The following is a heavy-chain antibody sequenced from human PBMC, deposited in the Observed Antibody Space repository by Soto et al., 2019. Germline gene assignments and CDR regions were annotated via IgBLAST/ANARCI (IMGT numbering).Heavy chain of an antibody. J-gene: IGHJ4*02. CDR3: VRQYFDFWTDYPDFDY. CDR1: GYTFSKYD. Sequence: VASVKVSCKASGYTFSKYDISWVRQAPGQGLQWLGLISPNSGRASYSESFQGRVTMSTDTPTTTAYLELRSLRSDDTAVYYCVRQYFDFWTDYPDFDYWGQGTLVTVSS. CDR2: ISPNSGRA. V-gene: IGHV1-18*04. D-gene: IGHD3-3*01.